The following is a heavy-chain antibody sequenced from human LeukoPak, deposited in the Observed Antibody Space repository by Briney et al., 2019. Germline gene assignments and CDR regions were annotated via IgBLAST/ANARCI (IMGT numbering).Heavy chain of an antibody. CDR3: ARDFISMLEGDAFDM. CDR1: GYTFSGYY. Sequence: WASVKVSCKASGYTFSGYYIHWLRQAPGQGLDWMGWVNPSNGGTNYAQKFQGRVTMTSDTSINTAYMELTGLRSNDTAMYYCARDFISMLEGDAFDMWAQGTMVTVSS. J-gene: IGHJ3*02. D-gene: IGHD2-8*01. CDR2: VNPSNGGT. V-gene: IGHV1-2*02.